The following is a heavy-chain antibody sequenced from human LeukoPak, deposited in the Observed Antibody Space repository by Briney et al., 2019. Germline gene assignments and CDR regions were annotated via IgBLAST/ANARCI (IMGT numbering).Heavy chain of an antibody. CDR1: GFTFSSYA. CDR2: ISGSGGST. Sequence: SGGSLRLSCAASGFTFSSYAMSWVRQAPGKGLEWVSAISGSGGSTYYADSVKGRFTISRDNSKNTLYLQVNSLRAEDTAVYYCAKPYYDILTGYSQLYYFDYWGQGTLVTVSS. CDR3: AKPYYDILTGYSQLYYFDY. V-gene: IGHV3-23*01. D-gene: IGHD3-9*01. J-gene: IGHJ4*02.